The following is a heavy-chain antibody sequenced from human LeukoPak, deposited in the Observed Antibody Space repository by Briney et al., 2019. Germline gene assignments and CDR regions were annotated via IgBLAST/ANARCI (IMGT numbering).Heavy chain of an antibody. Sequence: LTGGSLRLSCAASGFTFSSYAMSWVRRAPGKGLEWVSAISGSGENTNYADSVKGRFTMSRDNSRNMLYLQMNSLRDEDTAKYYCAKTVSGSYSYQGGDYWGQGTLVTVSS. CDR2: ISGSGENT. CDR3: AKTVSGSYSYQGGDY. D-gene: IGHD3-16*02. CDR1: GFTFSSYA. V-gene: IGHV3-23*01. J-gene: IGHJ4*02.